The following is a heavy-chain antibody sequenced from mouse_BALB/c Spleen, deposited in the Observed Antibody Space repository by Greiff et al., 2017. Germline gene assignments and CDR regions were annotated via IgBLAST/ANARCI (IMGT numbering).Heavy chain of an antibody. D-gene: IGHD2-4*01. Sequence: EVKLVESGGGLVQPGGSLRLSCATSGFTFTDYYMSWVRQPPGKALEWLGFIRNKANGYTTEYSASVKGRFTISRDNSQSILYLQMNTLRAEDSATYYCARDIVPLRLYAMDYWGQGTSVTVSS. CDR2: IRNKANGYTT. CDR1: GFTFTDYY. CDR3: ARDIVPLRLYAMDY. V-gene: IGHV7-3*02. J-gene: IGHJ4*01.